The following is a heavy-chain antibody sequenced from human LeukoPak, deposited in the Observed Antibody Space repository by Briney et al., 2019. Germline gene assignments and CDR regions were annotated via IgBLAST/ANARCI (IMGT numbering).Heavy chain of an antibody. CDR1: GFIFSDYY. CDR3: ARRGNRDSSGYYFEFDY. CDR2: SRDKANSHTT. J-gene: IGHJ4*02. Sequence: PGGSLRLSCAASGFIFSDYYMDWVRQAPGKGLEWIGRSRDKANSHTTEYAASVKGRFTISRDDSKNSLYLQMNSLKVGDTAVYYCARRGNRDSSGYYFEFDYWGQGTLVTVSS. V-gene: IGHV3-72*01. D-gene: IGHD3-22*01.